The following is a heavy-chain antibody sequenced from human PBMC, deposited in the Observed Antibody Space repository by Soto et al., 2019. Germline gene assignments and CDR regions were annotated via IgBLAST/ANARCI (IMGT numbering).Heavy chain of an antibody. CDR1: GFTFGDYA. J-gene: IGHJ4*02. D-gene: IGHD3-16*01. CDR2: IRSKAYGGTT. V-gene: IGHV3-49*03. Sequence: GGSLRLSCTASGFTFGDYAMSWFRQAPGKGLEWVGFIRSKAYGGTTEYAASVKGRFTISRDDSKSIAYLQMNSLRNEDTAVYYCTRDRTYDYYFDHWGQGTLVTVSS. CDR3: TRDRTYDYYFDH.